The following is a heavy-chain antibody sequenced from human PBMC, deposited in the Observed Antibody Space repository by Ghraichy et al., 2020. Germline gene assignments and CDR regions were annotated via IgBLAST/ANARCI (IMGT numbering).Heavy chain of an antibody. CDR1: GFTFSSYA. CDR2: FSGSGSIT. CDR3: ARQVVGRPYFDY. V-gene: IGHV3-23*01. Sequence: GSLRLSCVASGFTFSSYAMSWVRQAPGKGLEWVSGFSGSGSITYYADSVKGRFTISRDKSKNTLYLQMNSLRVDDTAVYYCARQVVGRPYFDYWGQGTLVTVSS. D-gene: IGHD1-26*01. J-gene: IGHJ4*02.